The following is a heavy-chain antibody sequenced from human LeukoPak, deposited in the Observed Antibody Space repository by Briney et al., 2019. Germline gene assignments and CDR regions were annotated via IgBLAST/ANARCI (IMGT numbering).Heavy chain of an antibody. V-gene: IGHV3-21*01. J-gene: IGHJ4*02. Sequence: GGSLRLSCAASGFTFSSYTMNWVRQAPGKGLEWVSSISSSSSYIYHADSVKGRFTISRDNAKNSLHLQMNSLRAEDTGVYYCARDLQQLALWGQGTLVTVSS. CDR1: GFTFSSYT. D-gene: IGHD6-13*01. CDR2: ISSSSSYI. CDR3: ARDLQQLAL.